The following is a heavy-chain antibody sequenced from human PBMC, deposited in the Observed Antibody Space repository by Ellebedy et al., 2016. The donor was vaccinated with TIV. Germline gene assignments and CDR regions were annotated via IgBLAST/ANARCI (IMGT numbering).Heavy chain of an antibody. J-gene: IGHJ4*02. CDR1: GFTFDSYA. CDR3: ARDLDKSSGWYGGADY. D-gene: IGHD6-19*01. V-gene: IGHV3-30-3*01. Sequence: PGGSLRLSCVASGFTFDSYAMHWVRQAPGKGLEWVAVISHDGSSKYYAASVKGRFTVSRDNSMTTVYLEMNSLSAEDTALYYCARDLDKSSGWYGGADYWGQGTQVTVSS. CDR2: ISHDGSSK.